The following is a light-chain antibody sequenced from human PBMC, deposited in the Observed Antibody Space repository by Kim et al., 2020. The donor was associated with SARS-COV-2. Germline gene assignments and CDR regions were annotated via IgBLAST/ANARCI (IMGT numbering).Light chain of an antibody. CDR1: SAISVSIYN. CDR3: AIWYSNTWV. Sequence: FTRTLRSAISVSIYNIYWYQKKPGSLPQFLLRYKSDSNKQQASGVPIRFSGSKDASTNAGLLVISGLQSQDEADYYCAIWYSNTWVFGGGTQLTVL. CDR2: YKSDSNK. J-gene: IGLJ3*02. V-gene: IGLV5-39*01.